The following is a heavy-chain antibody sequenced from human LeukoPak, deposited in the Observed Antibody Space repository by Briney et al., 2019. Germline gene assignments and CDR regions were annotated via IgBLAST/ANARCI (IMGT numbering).Heavy chain of an antibody. Sequence: GGSLRLSCAASGLTFNNYWMNWVRQAPGKGLEWVANIKQDGSEKYYVDSVKGRFTISRDNAKNSLYLQMNSLKAEDTAVYYCASGYCSSTSCYWRYHWGQGTLVTVSS. J-gene: IGHJ4*02. D-gene: IGHD2-2*01. V-gene: IGHV3-7*01. CDR2: IKQDGSEK. CDR3: ASGYCSSTSCYWRYH. CDR1: GLTFNNYW.